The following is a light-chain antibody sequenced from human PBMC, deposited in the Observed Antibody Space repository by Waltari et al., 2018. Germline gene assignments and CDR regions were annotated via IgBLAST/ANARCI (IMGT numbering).Light chain of an antibody. Sequence: SSELTQDPAVSVAMGQTVRITCHGDSLRSYYASWYQQRPGQAPRLVMYDKNNRPSGVRDRFSGSTSHNTASLTITGAQAEDEASYYCHSRDASGVGGSFGGGTKLTVL. CDR1: SLRSYY. CDR2: DKN. J-gene: IGLJ2*01. CDR3: HSRDASGVGGS. V-gene: IGLV3-19*01.